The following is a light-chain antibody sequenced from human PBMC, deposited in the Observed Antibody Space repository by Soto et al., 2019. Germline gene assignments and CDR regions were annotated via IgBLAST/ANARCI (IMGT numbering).Light chain of an antibody. CDR2: KAS. CDR1: QTISSW. J-gene: IGKJ1*01. CDR3: QQYNDYSPCT. V-gene: IGKV1-5*03. Sequence: DIQMTQSPSTLSGSVGDRVTITCRASQTISSWLAWYQQKPGKAPKLLIYKASTLKSGVPSRFSGSGSGTEFTLTISGLQPDDFATYYCQQYNDYSPCTFGQGTKVDI.